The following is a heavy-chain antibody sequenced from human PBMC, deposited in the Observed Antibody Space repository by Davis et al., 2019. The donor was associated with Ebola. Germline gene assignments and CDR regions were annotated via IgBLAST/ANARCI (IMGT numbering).Heavy chain of an antibody. CDR2: IYHSGRT. Sequence: SETLSLTCAVSGGPISTTNWWSWVRQPPGKGLEWIGEIYHSGRTNYNPSLKSRVTISVDKSKNQFSLKLRSVTAADTAVYFCARAKYYYDTSGDSAFENWGQGTLLTVSS. CDR3: ARAKYYYDTSGDSAFEN. D-gene: IGHD3-22*01. V-gene: IGHV4-4*02. J-gene: IGHJ4*02. CDR1: GGPISTTNW.